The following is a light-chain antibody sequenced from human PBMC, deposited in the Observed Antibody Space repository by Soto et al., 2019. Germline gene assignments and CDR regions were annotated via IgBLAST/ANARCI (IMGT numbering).Light chain of an antibody. V-gene: IGLV1-44*01. J-gene: IGLJ1*01. CDR3: AAWDDSLYGRV. Sequence: QSALTQPPSASGTPGQRVTISCSGSRSNIGSNPVNWYQQLPGTAPKLLIDSNNQRPSGAPARFSGSRSGTSASLAISGLQSEDEADYYCAAWDDSLYGRVFGTGTKLTVL. CDR2: SNN. CDR1: RSNIGSNP.